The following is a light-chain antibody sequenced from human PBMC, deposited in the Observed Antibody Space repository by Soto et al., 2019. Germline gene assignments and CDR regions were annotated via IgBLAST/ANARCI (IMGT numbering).Light chain of an antibody. CDR3: HQYFSTPLT. CDR1: QGVGSN. Sequence: IVLTQSPATLSVSPGERATLSCRASQGVGSNLAWYQQKAGQPPKLLLYWASTRKSGVPDRFSGSGSGTDFTLTINSLQAEDVAVYYCHQYFSTPLTFGPGTKVEIK. CDR2: WAS. V-gene: IGKV3-15*01. J-gene: IGKJ3*01.